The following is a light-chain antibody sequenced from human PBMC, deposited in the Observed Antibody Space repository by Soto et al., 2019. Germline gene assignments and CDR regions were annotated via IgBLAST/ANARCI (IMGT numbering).Light chain of an antibody. CDR2: DAS. V-gene: IGKV1-5*01. CDR1: QSISSW. J-gene: IGKJ1*01. Sequence: DIQFTQSPSTLSSSVGDRVTITCLSSQSISSWLAWYQQKPGKAPKLLIYDASSLESGVPSRFSGSGSGTEFTLTTSSLQPDDFATYYCQQYNSYSWTFGQGTKVDIK. CDR3: QQYNSYSWT.